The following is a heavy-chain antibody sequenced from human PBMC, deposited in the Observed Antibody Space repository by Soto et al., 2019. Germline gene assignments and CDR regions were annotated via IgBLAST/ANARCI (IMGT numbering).Heavy chain of an antibody. CDR3: AKDSSGYSGSYLY. V-gene: IGHV3-30*18. CDR1: GFTFSSYG. Sequence: QVQLVESGGGVVQPGRSLRLSCAASGFTFSSYGMHWVRQAPGKGLEWVAVISYDGSNKYYADSVKGRFTISRDNSKNTLYLQMNSLRAEDTAVYYCAKDSSGYSGSYLYWGQGTLVTVSS. CDR2: ISYDGSNK. J-gene: IGHJ4*02. D-gene: IGHD1-26*01.